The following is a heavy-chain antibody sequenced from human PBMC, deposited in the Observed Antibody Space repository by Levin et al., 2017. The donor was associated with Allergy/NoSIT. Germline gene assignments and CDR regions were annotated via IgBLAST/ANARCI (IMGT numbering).Heavy chain of an antibody. CDR3: AREAEDQSSSWEFDS. Sequence: GESLKISCAASGFTFSSYWMSWVRQAPGKGLEWVANIKQDGSEKYYVDSVKGRFTISRDNATNSLYLQMNSLRAEDTAVYYCAREAEDQSSSWEFDSWGQGTLVTVSS. CDR1: GFTFSSYW. D-gene: IGHD6-13*01. CDR2: IKQDGSEK. V-gene: IGHV3-7*01. J-gene: IGHJ4*02.